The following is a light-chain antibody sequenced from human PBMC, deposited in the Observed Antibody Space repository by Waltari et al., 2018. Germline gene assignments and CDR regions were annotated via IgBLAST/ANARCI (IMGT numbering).Light chain of an antibody. CDR2: AAS. CDR1: QGISSY. Sequence: DIQLTQSPSFLSASVGDRVTITCRASQGISSYLAWYQHQPGEAPKLLISAASTLQSGVPSRFSGSGSGTEFTLTIRSLQPEDFATYYCQQLNSFPYTFGQGTKLDIK. CDR3: QQLNSFPYT. J-gene: IGKJ2*01. V-gene: IGKV1-9*01.